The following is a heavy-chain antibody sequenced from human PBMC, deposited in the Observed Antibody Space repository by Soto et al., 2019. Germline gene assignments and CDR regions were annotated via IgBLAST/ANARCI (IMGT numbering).Heavy chain of an antibody. Sequence: GPSVKVSCKASGYTFTSYGISWVRQAPGQGLEWMGWISAYNGNTNYAQKLQGRVTMTTDTSTSTAYMELRSLRSDDTAVYYCARVYDILTGYKDSDYYFMDVCGKGTTVTVSS. CDR2: ISAYNGNT. V-gene: IGHV1-18*01. D-gene: IGHD3-9*01. J-gene: IGHJ6*03. CDR1: GYTFTSYG. CDR3: ARVYDILTGYKDSDYYFMDV.